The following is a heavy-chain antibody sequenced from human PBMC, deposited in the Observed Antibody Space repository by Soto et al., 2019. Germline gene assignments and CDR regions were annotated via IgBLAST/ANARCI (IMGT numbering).Heavy chain of an antibody. CDR1: GYTFTSYD. Sequence: QVQLVQSGAEVKKPGASVKVSCKASGYTFTSYDINWVRQATGQGLEWMGWMNPNSGNTGYAQKYKGRVTMNRHTSISTAYMELSSLRSEDTAVYYCASLAYYDTPDYWGPGTLVTVSS. CDR2: MNPNSGNT. J-gene: IGHJ4*02. CDR3: ASLAYYDTPDY. D-gene: IGHD3-22*01. V-gene: IGHV1-8*01.